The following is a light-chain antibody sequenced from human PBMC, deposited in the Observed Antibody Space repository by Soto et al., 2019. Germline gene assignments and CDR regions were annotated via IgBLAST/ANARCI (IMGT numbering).Light chain of an antibody. J-gene: IGKJ1*01. Sequence: DIQMTQSPSALSASVGDRVTITCRGIQSISSYLYWYQLKPGKAPKLLIYAASNLQIGVPSRFSGSRSGADFTLTISSLPPEDFETYHCQQSYSTPPPFGQGTKLEI. CDR3: QQSYSTPPP. CDR1: QSISSY. CDR2: AAS. V-gene: IGKV1-39*01.